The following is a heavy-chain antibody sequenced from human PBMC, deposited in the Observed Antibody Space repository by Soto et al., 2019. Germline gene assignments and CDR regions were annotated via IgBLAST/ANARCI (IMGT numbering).Heavy chain of an antibody. J-gene: IGHJ4*02. CDR1: GFSLSTNGVG. CDR2: IYWDDDK. D-gene: IGHD1-26*01. CDR3: ARRGLYRLDY. Sequence: QITLKESGPTLVKPTQTLTLTCTFSGFSLSTNGVGVGWIRQPPGKALEWLALIYWDDDKRYSPSLESRLTITKDTAKSQVVLTMTNMDPVDTATYYCARRGLYRLDYWGQGTLVTVSS. V-gene: IGHV2-5*02.